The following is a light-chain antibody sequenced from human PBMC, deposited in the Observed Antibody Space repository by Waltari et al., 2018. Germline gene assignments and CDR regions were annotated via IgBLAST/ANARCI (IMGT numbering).Light chain of an antibody. CDR2: EGR. Sequence: QSALTQPASVSGSPGQSITISCTGTSSDVGSYDYVSWSQQHPGKAPKLIIYEGRNRPCGASNRFSRSKSGNTASLTISGLQAEDEADYYCTSYTVSTPLVFGGGTKLTVL. CDR1: SSDVGSYDY. CDR3: TSYTVSTPLV. J-gene: IGLJ3*02. V-gene: IGLV2-14*01.